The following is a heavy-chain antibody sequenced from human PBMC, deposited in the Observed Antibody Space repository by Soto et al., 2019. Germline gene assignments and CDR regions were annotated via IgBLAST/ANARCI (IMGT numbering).Heavy chain of an antibody. CDR3: AKDRDRTSAIDY. Sequence: GGSLRLSCAASGFTFGRNGMHWVRQAPGKGLEWVAVLSFDGRIEYYADSVKGRFKIFRDNPKNTLYLQMNTLRPDDTALYYCAKDRDRTSAIDYWGQGA. D-gene: IGHD1-7*01. V-gene: IGHV3-30*18. CDR1: GFTFGRNG. J-gene: IGHJ4*02. CDR2: LSFDGRIE.